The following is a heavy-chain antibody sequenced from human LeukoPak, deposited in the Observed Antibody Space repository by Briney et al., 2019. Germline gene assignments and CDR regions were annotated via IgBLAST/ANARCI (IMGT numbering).Heavy chain of an antibody. J-gene: IGHJ3*02. CDR2: IYTSGST. V-gene: IGHV4-4*07. D-gene: IGHD4-17*01. CDR3: ARWLEGDYGDYPDAFDI. Sequence: SETLSLTCTVSGGSISSYYWSWVRQPAGKGLEWIGRIYTSGSTNYNPSLKSRVTMPVDASKNQFSLKLSSVTAADTAVYYCARWLEGDYGDYPDAFDIWGQGAMVTVSS. CDR1: GGSISSYY.